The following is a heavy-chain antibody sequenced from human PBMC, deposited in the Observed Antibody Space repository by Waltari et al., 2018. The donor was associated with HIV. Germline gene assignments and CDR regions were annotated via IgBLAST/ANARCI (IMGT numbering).Heavy chain of an antibody. D-gene: IGHD3-10*01. CDR2: MNPNSGNT. CDR3: ARPSTYYYGSGSYYLVL. V-gene: IGHV1-8*01. CDR1: GYTFTSYD. J-gene: IGHJ4*02. Sequence: QVQLVQSGAEVKKPGASVKVSCKASGYTFTSYDINWVRQATGQGLEWMGWMNPNSGNTGYAQKFQGRVTMTRNTSISTAYMELSSLRSEDTAVYYCARPSTYYYGSGSYYLVLWGQGTLVTVSS.